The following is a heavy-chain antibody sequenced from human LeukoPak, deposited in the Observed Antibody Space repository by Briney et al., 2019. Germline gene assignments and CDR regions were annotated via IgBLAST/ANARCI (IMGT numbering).Heavy chain of an antibody. J-gene: IGHJ4*02. D-gene: IGHD6-19*01. V-gene: IGHV1-8*03. CDR3: ARDSIPVRSSGWYGQDY. CDR2: MNPNSGNT. CDR1: GYTFTGYD. Sequence: ASVKVSCKASGYTFTGYDINWVRQATGQGLEWMGWMNPNSGNTGYAQKFQGRVTITRNTSISTAYMELSSLRSEDTAVYYCARDSIPVRSSGWYGQDYWGQGTLVTVSS.